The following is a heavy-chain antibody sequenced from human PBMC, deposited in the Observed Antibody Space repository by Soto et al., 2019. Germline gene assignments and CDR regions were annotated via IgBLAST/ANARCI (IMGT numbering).Heavy chain of an antibody. Sequence: GKGLEWVAVIWYDGSNKYYADSVKGRFTISRDNSKNTLYLQMNSLRAEDTAVYYCARAWGYSGYDTAFDIWVKGTMVTVSS. J-gene: IGHJ3*02. V-gene: IGHV3-33*01. D-gene: IGHD5-12*01. CDR2: IWYDGSNK. CDR3: ARAWGYSGYDTAFDI.